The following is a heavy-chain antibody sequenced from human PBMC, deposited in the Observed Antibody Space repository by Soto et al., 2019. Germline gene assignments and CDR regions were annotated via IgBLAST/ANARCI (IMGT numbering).Heavy chain of an antibody. V-gene: IGHV3-23*01. CDR2: ISGSGGST. CDR3: AKAYPPVRSYYYYGMDV. Sequence: GESLKISCAASGFTFSSYAMSWVRQAPGKGLEWVSAISGSGGSTYYADSVKGRFTISRDNSKNTLYLQMNSLRAEDTAVYYCAKAYPPVRSYYYYGMDVWGQGTTVTVSS. J-gene: IGHJ6*02. CDR1: GFTFSSYA. D-gene: IGHD2-2*01.